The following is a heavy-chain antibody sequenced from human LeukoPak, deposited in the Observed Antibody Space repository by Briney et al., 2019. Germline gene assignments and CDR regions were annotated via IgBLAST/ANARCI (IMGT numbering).Heavy chain of an antibody. Sequence: PGGSLRLSCAASGFTFSSYGMSWVRQAPGKGLEWVAVISYDGSNKYYADSVKGRFTISRDNSKNTLYLQMNSLRAEDTAVYYCATYKSRDGYSRNWGQGTLVTVSS. CDR2: ISYDGSNK. V-gene: IGHV3-30*03. CDR1: GFTFSSYG. CDR3: ATYKSRDGYSRN. J-gene: IGHJ4*02. D-gene: IGHD5-24*01.